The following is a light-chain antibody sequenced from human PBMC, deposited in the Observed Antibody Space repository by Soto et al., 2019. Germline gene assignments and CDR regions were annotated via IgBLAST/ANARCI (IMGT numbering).Light chain of an antibody. CDR3: CSYAGSYTFAV. Sequence: QSALTQPRSVSGSPGQSVTISCTGTGSDVGGYNYVSWYQQHPGKAPKLMIYDVSKRPSGVPDRFSGSKSGNTASLTISGLQAEDEADYYCCSYAGSYTFAVFGGGTKVTVL. CDR1: GSDVGGYNY. CDR2: DVS. J-gene: IGLJ2*01. V-gene: IGLV2-11*01.